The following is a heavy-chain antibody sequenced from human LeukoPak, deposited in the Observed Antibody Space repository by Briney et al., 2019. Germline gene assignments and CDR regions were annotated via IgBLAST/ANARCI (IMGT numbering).Heavy chain of an antibody. V-gene: IGHV3-48*03. CDR1: GFTFSSYE. Sequence: GGSLRLSCAASGFTFSSYEMNWVRQAPGKGLQWVSYISQDGSSIFYADSVKGRFTISRDNAKNSLYLQMNSLGVEDTAVYYCATISRTVVASFDYWARESWSPSPQ. D-gene: IGHD3-22*01. CDR2: ISQDGSSI. CDR3: ATISRTVVASFDY. J-gene: IGHJ4*02.